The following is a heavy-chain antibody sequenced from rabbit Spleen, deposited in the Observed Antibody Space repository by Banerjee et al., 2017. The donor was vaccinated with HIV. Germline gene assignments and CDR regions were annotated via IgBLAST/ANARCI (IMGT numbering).Heavy chain of an antibody. V-gene: IGHV1S45*01. CDR3: ASDIRGYGGFHL. CDR2: IYVVSGTI. D-gene: IGHD1-1*01. Sequence: QEQLVESGGGLVHPEGSLTLTCTASGFDFINNYVMRWVRQAPGKGLEWIASIYVVSGTIYYANWAKGRFTVSKTSSTTVTLQMTSLTATDTATYFCASDIRGYGGFHLWGPGTLVTVS. CDR1: GFDFINNYV. J-gene: IGHJ4*01.